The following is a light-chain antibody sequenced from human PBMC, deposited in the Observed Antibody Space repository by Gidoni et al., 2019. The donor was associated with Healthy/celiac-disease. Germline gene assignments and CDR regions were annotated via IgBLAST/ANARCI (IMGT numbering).Light chain of an antibody. CDR1: SSDVGGYNY. Sequence: QSALTQPRSVSGSPGQSVTISCTGTSSDVGGYNYVSWYQQHPGKAPKLMIYDVSKRPSGVPDPFSGSKSGNTASLTISGLQAEDEADYYCCSYAGSYTFEFGGGTKLTVL. V-gene: IGLV2-11*01. CDR2: DVS. CDR3: CSYAGSYTFE. J-gene: IGLJ3*02.